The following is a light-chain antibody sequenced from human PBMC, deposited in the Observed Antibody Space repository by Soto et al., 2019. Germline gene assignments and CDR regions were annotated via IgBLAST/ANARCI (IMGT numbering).Light chain of an antibody. CDR3: KHYGSYPLN. CDR1: QSVSNNY. J-gene: IGKJ4*01. Sequence: EVFLTHAPVTLSLCPWERATLSCGSIQSVSNNYLAWYQQKPGQAPRLLIYGSSNRANGIPDRFSGSGSGTDFTLTITRLEPEDFEVYYCKHYGSYPLNFGGGTXVDIK. V-gene: IGKV3-20*01. CDR2: GSS.